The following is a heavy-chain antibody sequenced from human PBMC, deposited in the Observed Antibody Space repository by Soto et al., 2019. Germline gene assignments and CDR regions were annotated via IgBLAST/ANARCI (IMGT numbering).Heavy chain of an antibody. CDR1: GYSFTSYW. Sequence: GESLKISCKGSGYSFTSYWIGWVRQMPGKGLEWMGIIYRGDSDTRYSPSFQGQVTISADKSISTAYLQWSSLKASDTAMYYCARRAYYYDSSGYLTYYYYGMDVWGQGTTVTVS. CDR3: ARRAYYYDSSGYLTYYYYGMDV. J-gene: IGHJ6*02. V-gene: IGHV5-51*01. D-gene: IGHD3-22*01. CDR2: IYRGDSDT.